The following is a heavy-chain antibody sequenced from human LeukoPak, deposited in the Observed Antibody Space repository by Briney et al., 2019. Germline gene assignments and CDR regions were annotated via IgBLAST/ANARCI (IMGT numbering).Heavy chain of an antibody. Sequence: GGSLRLSCAASGFTFSSYWMHWVRQAPGKGLVWVSHINSDGSSTSYADSVKGRFTISRDNAKNTLYLQLNSLRAEDTAVYYCARSGSYYSNYWGQGTLVTVSS. J-gene: IGHJ4*02. CDR3: ARSGSYYSNY. V-gene: IGHV3-74*01. D-gene: IGHD3-10*01. CDR1: GFTFSSYW. CDR2: INSDGSST.